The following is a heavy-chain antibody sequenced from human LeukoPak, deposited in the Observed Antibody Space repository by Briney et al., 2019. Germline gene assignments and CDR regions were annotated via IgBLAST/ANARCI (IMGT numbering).Heavy chain of an antibody. CDR2: IYSGVST. CDR3: ARLTPPFDY. Sequence: GGSLRLSCAGSGFTVSSNYMNWVRQTPGKGLEWVSVIYSGVSTDYADSVKGRFTISRDNAKNTLYLQMNSLRAEDTAVYYCARLTPPFDYWGQGTLVTVSS. CDR1: GFTVSSNY. J-gene: IGHJ4*02. V-gene: IGHV3-66*04. D-gene: IGHD3-16*01.